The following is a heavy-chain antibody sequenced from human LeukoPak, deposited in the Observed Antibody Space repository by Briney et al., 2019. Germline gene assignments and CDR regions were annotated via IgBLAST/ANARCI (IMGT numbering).Heavy chain of an antibody. V-gene: IGHV3-66*02. Sequence: GGSLRLSCAASGFSVSSNYMSWVRQAPGKGLEWVSVFYSGGSTYYADSVKGRFTISRDTSKNTLYLQMNSLRVEDTAVYYCARGGYDSSGYYPRVALDYWGQGTLVTVSS. D-gene: IGHD3-22*01. CDR2: FYSGGST. CDR1: GFSVSSNY. CDR3: ARGGYDSSGYYPRVALDY. J-gene: IGHJ4*02.